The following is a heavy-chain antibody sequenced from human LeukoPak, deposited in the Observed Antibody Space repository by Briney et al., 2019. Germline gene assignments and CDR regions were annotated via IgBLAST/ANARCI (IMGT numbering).Heavy chain of an antibody. CDR1: GFTFSSYW. CDR3: AKTGYYYDRSDYYYDRSRYFDL. D-gene: IGHD3-22*01. CDR2: INSDGSST. Sequence: GGSLRLSCAASGFTFSSYWMHWVRQAPGKGLVWVSRINSDGSSTSYADSVKGRFTISRDNAKNTLYLQMNSLRAEDTAVYYCAKTGYYYDRSDYYYDRSRYFDLWGRGTLVTVSS. J-gene: IGHJ2*01. V-gene: IGHV3-74*01.